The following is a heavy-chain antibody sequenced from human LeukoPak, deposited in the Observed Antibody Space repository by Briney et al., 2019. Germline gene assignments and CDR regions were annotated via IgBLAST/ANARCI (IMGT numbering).Heavy chain of an antibody. Sequence: PSETLSLTCAVYGGSFSGYYWSWIRQPPGKVLEWIGEINHRGSTNYNPSLKSRVTISVDTSKNQFSLKLSSVTAADTAVYYCARWYSGYDYGGVGGVYYYYMDVWGKGTTVTVSS. CDR2: INHRGST. D-gene: IGHD5-12*01. CDR1: GGSFSGYY. V-gene: IGHV4-34*01. CDR3: ARWYSGYDYGGVGGVYYYYMDV. J-gene: IGHJ6*03.